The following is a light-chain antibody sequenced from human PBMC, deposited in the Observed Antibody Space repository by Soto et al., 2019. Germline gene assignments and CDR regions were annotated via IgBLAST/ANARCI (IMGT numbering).Light chain of an antibody. CDR3: QSYDSSLSGSNVV. J-gene: IGLJ2*01. V-gene: IGLV1-40*01. Sequence: QLVLTQPPSVSGAPGQRVTISCTGSSSNIGAGYDVHWCQQLPGTAPKLLIYGNSNRPSGVPDRFSGSKSGTSASLAITGLQAEDEADYYCQSYDSSLSGSNVVFGGGTKVTVL. CDR2: GNS. CDR1: SSNIGAGYD.